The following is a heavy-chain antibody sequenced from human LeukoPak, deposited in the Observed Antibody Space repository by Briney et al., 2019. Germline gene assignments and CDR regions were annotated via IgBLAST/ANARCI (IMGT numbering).Heavy chain of an antibody. CDR2: MNPNSGNT. D-gene: IGHD5-18*01. Sequence: ASVKVSCKASGYTFTSYDINLVRQATGQGLEWMGWMNPNSGNTGYAQKFQGRVTMTRNTSISTAYMELSSLRSEDTAVYYCARGRYSYGRVNDAFDIWGQGTMVTVSS. J-gene: IGHJ3*02. CDR1: GYTFTSYD. CDR3: ARGRYSYGRVNDAFDI. V-gene: IGHV1-8*01.